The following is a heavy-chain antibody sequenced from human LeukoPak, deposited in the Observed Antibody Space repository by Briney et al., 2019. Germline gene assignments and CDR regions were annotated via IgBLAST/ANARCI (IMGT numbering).Heavy chain of an antibody. V-gene: IGHV3-23*01. Sequence: GGSLRLSCAASGFTFGDFAVSWVRQPPGQGLEWVSAVFGGGNGAFYADAVKGRFTISRDNTQNTLYLQMNSLRAEDTAVYYCAKLEGHHLAEYHFDHWGQGTPVTVSS. D-gene: IGHD6-6*01. CDR2: VFGGGNGA. J-gene: IGHJ4*02. CDR1: GFTFGDFA. CDR3: AKLEGHHLAEYHFDH.